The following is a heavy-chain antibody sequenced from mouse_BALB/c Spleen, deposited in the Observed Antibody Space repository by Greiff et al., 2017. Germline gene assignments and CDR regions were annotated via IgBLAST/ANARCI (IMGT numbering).Heavy chain of an antibody. V-gene: IGHV1-7*01. D-gene: IGHD2-4*01. CDR3: ARSTMITTLAY. CDR1: GYTFTSYW. CDR2: INPSTGYT. Sequence: QVQLKESGAELAKPGASVKMSCKASGYTFTSYWMHWVKQRPGQGLEWIGYINPSTGYTEYNQKFKDKATLTADKSSSTAYMQLSSLTSEDSAVYYCARSTMITTLAYWGQGTLVTVSA. J-gene: IGHJ3*01.